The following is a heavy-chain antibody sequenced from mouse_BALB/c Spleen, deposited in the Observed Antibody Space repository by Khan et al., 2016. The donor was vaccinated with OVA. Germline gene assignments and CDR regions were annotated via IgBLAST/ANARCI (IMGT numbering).Heavy chain of an antibody. CDR1: GFSLTSYG. CDR3: ARNYDYDEGLAY. V-gene: IGHV2-2*02. J-gene: IGHJ3*01. D-gene: IGHD2-4*01. Sequence: QVQLKESGPGLVQPSQSLSITCTVSGFSLTSYGIHWVRQSPGKGLEWLGVIWSGGSTDYYVVFISRLNISNDNSKSQVFFKMNSLEANDSAIYCCARNYDYDEGLAYWGQGTLVTVSA. CDR2: IWSGGST.